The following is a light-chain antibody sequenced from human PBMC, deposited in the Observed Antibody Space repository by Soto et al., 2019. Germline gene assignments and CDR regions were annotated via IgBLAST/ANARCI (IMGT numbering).Light chain of an antibody. CDR2: AAS. J-gene: IGKJ4*01. CDR3: QKCKVAPFT. Sequence: ILMTQSPSSLSAFVLDIVTITFLASQDIANFLAWYQQKPGKVPKLLIYAASTLQSGVPSRFIGSGSGTDFTLTISSLQPEDVATYYCQKCKVAPFTFGGGTKVDIK. CDR1: QDIANF. V-gene: IGKV1-27*01.